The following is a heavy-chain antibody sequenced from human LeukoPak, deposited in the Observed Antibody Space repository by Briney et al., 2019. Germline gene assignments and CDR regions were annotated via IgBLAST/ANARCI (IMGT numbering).Heavy chain of an antibody. V-gene: IGHV4-59*01. J-gene: IGHJ3*02. D-gene: IGHD3-22*01. CDR1: GGTISDYY. CDR2: VSDSGSR. Sequence: WESLSLTCVASGGTISDYYWTWIRLPPGKGLEWIGYVSDSGSRNYNPSFKSRVTMSVDTSKNQFSLELTSVTAADTAVYYCARGIERRYSYYTGGYYDAFDIWGQGTVVTVSS. CDR3: ARGIERRYSYYTGGYYDAFDI.